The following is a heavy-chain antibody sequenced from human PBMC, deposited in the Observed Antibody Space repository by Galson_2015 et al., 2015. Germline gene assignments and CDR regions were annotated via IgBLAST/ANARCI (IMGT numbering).Heavy chain of an antibody. CDR3: ARYYGSGNFDY. J-gene: IGHJ4*02. CDR2: IKQDGGEK. CDR1: GFTFSSYA. V-gene: IGHV3-7*05. Sequence: SLRLSCAASGFTFSSYAMSWVRQAPGKGLEWVANIKQDGGEKYYVDSVKGRFTISRDNAKNSLYLQMNSLRVEDTAVYHCARYYGSGNFDYWGQGTLVTVSS. D-gene: IGHD3-10*01.